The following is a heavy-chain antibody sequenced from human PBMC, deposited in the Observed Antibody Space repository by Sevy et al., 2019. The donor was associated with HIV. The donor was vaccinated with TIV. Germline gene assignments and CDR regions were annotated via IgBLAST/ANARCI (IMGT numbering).Heavy chain of an antibody. Sequence: ASVKVSCKASGYTFTTYYMHWVRQAPGQGLEWMGIINPSGGGTSYAQKFQGRVTMTRDTSTSTVYLELSSLRLGDTAVYYCTKDVVATHNYCSGMDVWGQGTTVTVSS. CDR3: TKDVVATHNYCSGMDV. D-gene: IGHD2-15*01. J-gene: IGHJ6*02. CDR1: GYTFTTYY. CDR2: INPSGGGT. V-gene: IGHV1-46*03.